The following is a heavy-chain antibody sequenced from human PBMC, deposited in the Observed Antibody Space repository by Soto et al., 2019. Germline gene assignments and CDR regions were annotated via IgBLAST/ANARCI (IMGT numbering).Heavy chain of an antibody. D-gene: IGHD2-8*01. J-gene: IGHJ3*02. CDR2: IDPDDSYS. V-gene: IGHV5-10-1*01. CDR1: GANFCRFW. Sequence: PGESLKISCKGSGANFCRFWISWGRQMPEKGLEWMGRIDPDDSYSYYSTSFQGHVTISADTSTTTAYLQWSSLKASDTAMYYCAICVFSCHDKNHDAFYNWGQRTMVPVSS. CDR3: AICVFSCHDKNHDAFYN.